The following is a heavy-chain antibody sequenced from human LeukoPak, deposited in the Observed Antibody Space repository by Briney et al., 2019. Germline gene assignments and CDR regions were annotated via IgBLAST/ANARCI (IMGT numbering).Heavy chain of an antibody. CDR1: GFTFSSYS. CDR3: AREGGLDY. Sequence: SGGSRRLSCAASGFTFSSYSMNWVRQAPGKWLGWVSSISSSSSYIYYADSVKGRFTISRDNAKNSLYLQMNSLRAEDTAVYYCAREGGLDYWGQGTLVTVSS. J-gene: IGHJ4*02. V-gene: IGHV3-21*01. D-gene: IGHD3-16*01. CDR2: ISSSSSYI.